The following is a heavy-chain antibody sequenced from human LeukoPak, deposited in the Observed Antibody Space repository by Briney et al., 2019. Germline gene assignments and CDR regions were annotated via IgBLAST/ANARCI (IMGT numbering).Heavy chain of an antibody. J-gene: IGHJ6*02. Sequence: GGSLRLSCAASGFSFSGYTLHWVRQAPGEGLEWVASISHDVTNTYYADSVKGRFTISRDNSKNTLYVQMNSLRAEDTAVYYCALTQGDCSSTSCYTGLWYYYYYGMDVWGQGTTVTVSS. V-gene: IGHV3-30-3*01. CDR2: ISHDVTNT. D-gene: IGHD2-2*02. CDR3: ALTQGDCSSTSCYTGLWYYYYYGMDV. CDR1: GFSFSGYT.